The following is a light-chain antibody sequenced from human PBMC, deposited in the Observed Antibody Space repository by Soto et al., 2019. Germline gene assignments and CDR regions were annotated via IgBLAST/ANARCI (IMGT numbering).Light chain of an antibody. V-gene: IGLV2-14*01. Sequence: QSALTQPASVSGSPRQSITISCAGTSRDVGRYNYVSWYQQHPGRAPKLIIYVVTNRPSGTHDRFSGSQSGRVASLPISRLQAAEEADYYCGSYTTTYVRIIGTR. J-gene: IGLJ1*01. CDR1: SRDVGRYNY. CDR2: VVT. CDR3: GSYTTTYVRI.